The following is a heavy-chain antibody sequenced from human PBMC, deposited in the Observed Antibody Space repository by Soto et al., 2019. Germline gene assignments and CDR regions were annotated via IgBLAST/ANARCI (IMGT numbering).Heavy chain of an antibody. J-gene: IGHJ4*02. CDR3: ARLDIGSSGYYLDY. D-gene: IGHD3-22*01. V-gene: IGHV2-70*01. CDR1: GLSLSTSGMC. CDR2: SDLDDDK. Sequence: SGPTLLNPTQTLTLTCTFSGLSLSTSGMCVPPTRPPPGKALEWLALSDLDDDKYYSTSLKTRLTISKDTSKNQVVLTMTNMDPVDTATYYCARLDIGSSGYYLDYWGQRTLVTVS.